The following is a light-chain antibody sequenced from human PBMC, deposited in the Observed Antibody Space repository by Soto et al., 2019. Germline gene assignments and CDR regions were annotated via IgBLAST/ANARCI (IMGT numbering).Light chain of an antibody. CDR3: QQRSNWPRT. CDR2: DAS. J-gene: IGKJ1*01. Sequence: EIVLTQSPATLSLSPGERATLSCRASQSVSSYFAWYQQKPGQAPRLLIYDASNRATGIPARFSGSGSGTDFTLTISSLEPEDFAVYYCQQRSNWPRTFGQGTKVDNK. V-gene: IGKV3-11*01. CDR1: QSVSSY.